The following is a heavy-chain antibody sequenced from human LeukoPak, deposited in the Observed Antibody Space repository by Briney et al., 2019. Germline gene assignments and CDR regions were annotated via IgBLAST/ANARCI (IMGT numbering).Heavy chain of an antibody. CDR3: ARDPLRSSFDP. CDR1: GRSIDTNH. D-gene: IGHD2-15*01. J-gene: IGHJ5*02. Sequence: PSETLSLTCTVFGRSIDTNHHWASIRQSAGKGLEWIGRLHNSGSTNYNPSLKSRATISVDTSKNQFALKMTSATAADTAVYFCARDPLRSSFDPWGQGIRVTVSS. CDR2: LHNSGST. V-gene: IGHV4-4*07.